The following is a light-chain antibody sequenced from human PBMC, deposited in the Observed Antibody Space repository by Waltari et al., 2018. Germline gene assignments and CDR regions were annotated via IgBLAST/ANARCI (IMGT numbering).Light chain of an antibody. CDR3: QKYNSALWT. Sequence: DIQMTQSPSSLSASVGDRVTITCRASQGITNHLAWYQQKPGKIPKLLIYAASTLQSGVPSRFSGSGSGTDFTLTNSSLQPEDVATYYCQKYNSALWTFGQGTKVESK. V-gene: IGKV1-27*01. J-gene: IGKJ1*01. CDR2: AAS. CDR1: QGITNH.